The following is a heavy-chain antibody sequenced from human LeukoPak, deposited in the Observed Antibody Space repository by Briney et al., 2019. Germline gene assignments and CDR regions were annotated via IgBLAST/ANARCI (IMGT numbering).Heavy chain of an antibody. D-gene: IGHD3-22*01. CDR1: GGSFSGYY. V-gene: IGHV4-34*01. CDR3: ARGKSSGYYRYLYFDY. Sequence: SETLSLTCAVYGGSFSGYYWSWIRQPPGKGLEWIGEINHSGSTNYNPSLKSRVTISVDTSKNQFSLKLSSVTAVDTAVYYCARGKSSGYYRYLYFDYWGQGTLVTVSS. CDR2: INHSGST. J-gene: IGHJ4*02.